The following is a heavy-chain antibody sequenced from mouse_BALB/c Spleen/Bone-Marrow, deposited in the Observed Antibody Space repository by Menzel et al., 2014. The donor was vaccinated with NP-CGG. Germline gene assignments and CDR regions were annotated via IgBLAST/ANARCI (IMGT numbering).Heavy chain of an antibody. D-gene: IGHD2-3*01. J-gene: IGHJ3*01. CDR1: GFTFSSXG. Sequence: EXMLVESGGGSVQPGGSLKLSCAASGFTFSSXGXSRVXQTPXXXXXLVXXTXXNGGNTYYPDSVKGRFTISRDNDKNTLYLQMSSLKSEDTAMYYCSRGEDGYSWFAYWGQGTLVTVSA. CDR2: TXXNGGNT. CDR3: SRGEDGYSWFAY. V-gene: IGHV5-6-3*01.